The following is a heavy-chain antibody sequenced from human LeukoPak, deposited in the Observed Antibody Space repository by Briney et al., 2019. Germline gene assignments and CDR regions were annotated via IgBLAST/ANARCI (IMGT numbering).Heavy chain of an antibody. Sequence: SETLSLTCTVSGGSISNYYWSWIRQPAGKGMEWLGRMYNSGSTNYNPSLKSRVTMSIDTSKNQFSLKLTSVTAADTAVYYCAREGMVRGVRALDYYYYYMDVGGKGTTVTISS. V-gene: IGHV4-4*07. CDR3: AREGMVRGVRALDYYYYYMDV. J-gene: IGHJ6*03. CDR2: MYNSGST. CDR1: GGSISNYY. D-gene: IGHD3-10*01.